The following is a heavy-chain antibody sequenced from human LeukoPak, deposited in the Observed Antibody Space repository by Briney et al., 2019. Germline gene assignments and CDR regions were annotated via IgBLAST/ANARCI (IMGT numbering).Heavy chain of an antibody. D-gene: IGHD3-3*01. V-gene: IGHV4-38-2*02. CDR3: ARGGGFLESLYADAFDI. CDR1: GYSISSGYY. J-gene: IGHJ3*02. Sequence: SETLSLICTVSGYSISSGYYWGWIRQPPGKGLEWIGRFYHSWGPHYTPSRKRRATIPLDTFMNQFSLFLAPLAAADTSVYYCARGGGFLESLYADAFDIWGQGTMVSVSS. CDR2: FYHSWGP.